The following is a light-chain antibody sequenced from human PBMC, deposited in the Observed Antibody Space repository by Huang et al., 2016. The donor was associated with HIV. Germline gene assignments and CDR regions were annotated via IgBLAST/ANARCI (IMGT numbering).Light chain of an antibody. V-gene: IGKV2-30*02. CDR3: MQGTHWPPGT. CDR2: KVS. J-gene: IGKJ1*01. CDR1: QTLVHTDGNTY. Sequence: DVIMTQSPLLLPVTLGQPAAISCRSSQTLVHTDGNTYLNWFLQRPGQSPRRLIYKVSNRDSGVPDRFTGSGSGIEFTLTISRVEAEDVGIYYCMQGTHWPPGTFGQGTNMDIK.